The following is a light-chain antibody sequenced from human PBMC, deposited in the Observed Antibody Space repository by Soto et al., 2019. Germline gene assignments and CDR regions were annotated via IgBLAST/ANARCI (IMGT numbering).Light chain of an antibody. CDR1: SSDIGTYSY. CDR2: EVS. V-gene: IGLV2-14*01. CDR3: SSYTSSSTLDV. J-gene: IGLJ2*01. Sequence: QSVLTQPASVSGSPGQSITISCTGTSSDIGTYSYVSWYQQHPGKAPKLKIYEVSNRPSGVSNRFSGSKSGNTASLTISGLQAEDEADYYCSSYTSSSTLDVFGGGTKLTVL.